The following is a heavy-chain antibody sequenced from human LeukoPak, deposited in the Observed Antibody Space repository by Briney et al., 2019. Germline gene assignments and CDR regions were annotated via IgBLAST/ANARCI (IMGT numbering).Heavy chain of an antibody. CDR3: ASTPLDTAMIDY. V-gene: IGHV4-59*08. Sequence: PPETLSLTCTVSGGSISSYYWSWIRQPPGKGLEWIGYIYYSGSTNYNPSLKSRVTISVDTSKNQFSLKLSSVTAADTAVYYCASTPLDTAMIDYWGQGTLVTVSS. D-gene: IGHD5-18*01. CDR1: GGSISSYY. CDR2: IYYSGST. J-gene: IGHJ4*02.